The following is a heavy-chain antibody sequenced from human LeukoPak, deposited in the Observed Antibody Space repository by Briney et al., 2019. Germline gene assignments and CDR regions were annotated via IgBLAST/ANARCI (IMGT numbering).Heavy chain of an antibody. V-gene: IGHV4-59*06. CDR1: GGSISSYY. Sequence: SETLSLTYTVSGGSISSYYWSWIRQHPGKGLEWIGYIYYSGSTYYNPSLKSRVTISVDTSKNQFSLKLSSVTAADTAVYYCARGTPYYYDSSGYPILLFDYWGQGTLVTVSS. CDR3: ARGTPYYYDSSGYPILLFDY. D-gene: IGHD3-22*01. J-gene: IGHJ4*02. CDR2: IYYSGST.